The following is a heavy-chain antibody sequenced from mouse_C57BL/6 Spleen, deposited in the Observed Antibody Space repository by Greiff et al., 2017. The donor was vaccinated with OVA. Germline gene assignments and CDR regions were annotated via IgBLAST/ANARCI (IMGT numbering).Heavy chain of an antibody. CDR3: ARSNWDYYYAMDY. Sequence: QVQLKQPGAELVKPGASVKLSCKASGYTFTSYWMHWVKQRPGRGLEWIGRIDPNSGGTKYNEKFKSKATLTVDKPSSTAYMQLSSLTSEDSAVYDCARSNWDYYYAMDYWGQGTSATVSS. D-gene: IGHD4-1*01. V-gene: IGHV1-72*01. J-gene: IGHJ4*01. CDR1: GYTFTSYW. CDR2: IDPNSGGT.